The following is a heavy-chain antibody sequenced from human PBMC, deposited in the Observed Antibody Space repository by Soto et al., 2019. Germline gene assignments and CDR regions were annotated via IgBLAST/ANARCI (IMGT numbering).Heavy chain of an antibody. V-gene: IGHV4-34*01. CDR3: ARSGLDIVATINWFDP. D-gene: IGHD5-12*01. Sequence: SETLSLTCAGYGGSFSVYWWSWSRQPPGKGLERIGEINHSGSTNYNPSLKSRVTISVDTSKNQFSLKLSSVTAADTAVYYCARSGLDIVATINWFDPWGQGTLVTVS. CDR2: INHSGST. J-gene: IGHJ5*02. CDR1: GGSFSVYW.